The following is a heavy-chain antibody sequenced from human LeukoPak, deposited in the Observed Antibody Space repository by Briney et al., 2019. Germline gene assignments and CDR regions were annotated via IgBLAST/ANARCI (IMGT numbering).Heavy chain of an antibody. Sequence: SETLSLTCTVSGGSISSGGYYWSWTRQHPGKGLEWIGYIYYSGSTYYNPSLKSRVTISVDTSKNQFSLKLSSVTAADTAVYYCASSPPMVRGVIYGWFDPWGQGTLVTVSS. CDR3: ASSPPMVRGVIYGWFDP. V-gene: IGHV4-31*03. CDR2: IYYSGST. CDR1: GGSISSGGYY. J-gene: IGHJ5*02. D-gene: IGHD3-10*01.